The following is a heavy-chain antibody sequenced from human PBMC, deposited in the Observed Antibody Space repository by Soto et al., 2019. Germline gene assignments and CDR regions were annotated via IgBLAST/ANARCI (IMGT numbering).Heavy chain of an antibody. Sequence: PSETLSLSCTVSGGSISSYYWSWIRQPPGKGLEWIGYIYYSGYTNYNPSLKSRVTISLDTSKNQFSLKLSSVTAADTAVYYCARGEGYSSSWSYYYYYMDVWGKGTTVTVSS. V-gene: IGHV4-59*08. D-gene: IGHD6-13*01. CDR1: GGSISSYY. J-gene: IGHJ6*03. CDR2: IYYSGYT. CDR3: ARGEGYSSSWSYYYYYMDV.